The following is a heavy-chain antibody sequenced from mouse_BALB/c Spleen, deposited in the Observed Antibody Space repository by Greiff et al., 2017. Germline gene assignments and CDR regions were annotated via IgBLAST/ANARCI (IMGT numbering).Heavy chain of an antibody. V-gene: IGHV1S16*01. J-gene: IGHJ4*01. CDR2: INPSNGGT. Sequence: QVQLQQSGAELVKPGASVKLSCKASGYTFTSYYMYWVKQRPGQGLEWIGEINPSNGGTNFNEKFKSKATLPVDKSSSTAYMQLSSLTSEDSAVYYCTTYYGDYGYAMDYWGQGTSVTVSS. CDR3: TTYYGDYGYAMDY. D-gene: IGHD2-13*01. CDR1: GYTFTSYY.